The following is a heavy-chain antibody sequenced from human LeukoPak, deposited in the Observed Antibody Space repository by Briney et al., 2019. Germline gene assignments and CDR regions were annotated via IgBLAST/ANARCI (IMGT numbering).Heavy chain of an antibody. Sequence: GGSLRLSCAASGFTFSNYWMHWVRQVPGKGLVWVSRINPGGSSTTYADSVKGRFTISRDNAKNSLYLQMNSLRAEDTAVYYCARDHHYDFWRVYDYWGQGTLVTVSS. V-gene: IGHV3-74*01. CDR1: GFTFSNYW. D-gene: IGHD3-3*01. J-gene: IGHJ4*02. CDR2: INPGGSST. CDR3: ARDHHYDFWRVYDY.